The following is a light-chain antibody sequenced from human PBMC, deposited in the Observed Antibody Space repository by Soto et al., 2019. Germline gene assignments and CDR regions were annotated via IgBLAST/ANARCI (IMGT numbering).Light chain of an antibody. J-gene: IGKJ4*01. Sequence: DIVMTQSPDSLAVSLGERATINCKSSQSVLYSSNNKNYLAWYQQRPGQPPKLLIYWASTRESGVPDRFSGSGSGTDLTLTISSLQAEDVAVYYCQQSYSVPFTFGGGTKVEIK. CDR1: QSVLYSSNNKNY. V-gene: IGKV4-1*01. CDR2: WAS. CDR3: QQSYSVPFT.